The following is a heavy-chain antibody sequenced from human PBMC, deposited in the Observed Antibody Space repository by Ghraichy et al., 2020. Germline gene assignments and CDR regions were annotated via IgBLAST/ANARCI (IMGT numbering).Heavy chain of an antibody. CDR1: GFTVSSNY. V-gene: IGHV3-53*01. CDR3: AREGAGGRYPAGSVDDAFDI. CDR2: IYSGGST. Sequence: GGSLRLSCAASGFTVSSNYMSWVRQAPGKGLEWVSVIYSGGSTYYADSVKGRFTISRDNSKNTWYLQMNSLRAEDTAVYYCAREGAGGRYPAGSVDDAFDIWGQGTMVTVSS. J-gene: IGHJ3*02. D-gene: IGHD1-26*01.